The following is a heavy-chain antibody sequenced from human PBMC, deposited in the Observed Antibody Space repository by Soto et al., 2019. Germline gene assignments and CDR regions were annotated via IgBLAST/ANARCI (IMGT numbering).Heavy chain of an antibody. CDR1: GYTLTELS. Sequence: ASVKVSCKVSGYTLTELSMHWVRQAPGKGLEWMGGFSADNGNTNYAQRLQGRVTTTADTSTNTAYMELRSLRSDDTAVYYCARDDCSGGSCYLDYWGQGTLVTVSS. J-gene: IGHJ4*02. D-gene: IGHD2-15*01. CDR3: ARDDCSGGSCYLDY. V-gene: IGHV1-24*01. CDR2: FSADNGNT.